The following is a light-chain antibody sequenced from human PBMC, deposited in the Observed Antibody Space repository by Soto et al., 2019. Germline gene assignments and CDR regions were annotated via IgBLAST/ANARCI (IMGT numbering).Light chain of an antibody. CDR2: AAT. CDR1: QSISSY. CDR3: KQSYSTQWT. J-gene: IGKJ1*01. V-gene: IGKV1-39*01. Sequence: EIQMTPSPSSLSASVVNRVTNTYPASQSISSYLNWYQHKPGKAPNLLIYAATTLQSGVPSRFSGSGSGTDFTLTISSLQPEDFAIYYCKQSYSTQWTFGQGTKVDIK.